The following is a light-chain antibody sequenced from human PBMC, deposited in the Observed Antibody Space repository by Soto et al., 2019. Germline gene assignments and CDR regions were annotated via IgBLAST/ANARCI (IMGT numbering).Light chain of an antibody. J-gene: IGLJ3*02. CDR2: DNN. V-gene: IGLV1-51*01. Sequence: QSALTQPPSVSAAPGQKVTISCSGSTSNIGNKYVSWYQQVPGTAPKLLIYDNNKRPSGIPDRFSGSKSGTSATLGITGLQTGDEADYYCGTWDNSLSAGVFGGGTKLTVL. CDR3: GTWDNSLSAGV. CDR1: TSNIGNKY.